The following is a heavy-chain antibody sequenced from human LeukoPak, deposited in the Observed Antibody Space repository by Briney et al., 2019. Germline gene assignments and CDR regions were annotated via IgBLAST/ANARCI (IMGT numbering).Heavy chain of an antibody. V-gene: IGHV4-38-2*02. CDR1: GYSISTGYY. CDR3: ARDALISSGWDYYYYMDV. J-gene: IGHJ6*03. D-gene: IGHD6-19*01. Sequence: SETLSLTCTVSGYSISTGYYWDWIRQPPGKGLEWIGTFYHGGSTYYNPSLKSRVTISVDTSKNQFSLKLSSVTAADTAVYYCARDALISSGWDYYYYMDVWGKGTTVTISS. CDR2: FYHGGST.